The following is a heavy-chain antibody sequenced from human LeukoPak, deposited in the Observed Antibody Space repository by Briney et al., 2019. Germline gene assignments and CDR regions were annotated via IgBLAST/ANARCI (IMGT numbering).Heavy chain of an antibody. CDR1: GYSFVTYW. J-gene: IGHJ4*02. V-gene: IGHV5-51*01. CDR3: ARIYSGYEKLDY. CDR2: IYPRDSDR. Sequence: GESLKISCKGSGYSFVTYWIAWVRQMPGKGLEWMGIIYPRDSDRRYSPSFEGQVTISADKSTNTAYLQWSSLKASDTAMYYCARIYSGYEKLDYWGQGTLVTVSS. D-gene: IGHD5-12*01.